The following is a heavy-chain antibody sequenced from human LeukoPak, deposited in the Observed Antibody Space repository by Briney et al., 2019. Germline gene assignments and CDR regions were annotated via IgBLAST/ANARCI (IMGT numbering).Heavy chain of an antibody. Sequence: TLSLTCTVSGGSISSGGNYWTWIRQNPGKGLEWIGYINYSGNTYYNPSLKSRVTISVDTSKNQFSLKLSSVTAADTAVYYCARNELISSNYYYYGMDVWGQGTTVTVSS. CDR2: INYSGNT. J-gene: IGHJ6*02. CDR3: ARNELISSNYYYYGMDV. CDR1: GGSISSGGNY. V-gene: IGHV4-31*03.